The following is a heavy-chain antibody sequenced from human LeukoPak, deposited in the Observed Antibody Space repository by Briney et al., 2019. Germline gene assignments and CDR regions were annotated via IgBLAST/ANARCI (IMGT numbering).Heavy chain of an antibody. Sequence: SETLSLTCAVYGGSFSGYYWSWIRQPPGKGLEWIGEINHSGSTNYNPSLKSRVTISVDTSKNQFSLKLSSVTAAGTAVYYCASLRGYSYSFPSRGTWGQGTLVTVSS. CDR3: ASLRGYSYSFPSRGT. J-gene: IGHJ5*02. CDR2: INHSGST. V-gene: IGHV4-34*01. CDR1: GGSFSGYY. D-gene: IGHD5-18*01.